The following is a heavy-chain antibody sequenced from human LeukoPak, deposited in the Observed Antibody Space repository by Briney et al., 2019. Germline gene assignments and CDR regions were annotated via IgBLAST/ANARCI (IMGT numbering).Heavy chain of an antibody. V-gene: IGHV4-59*01. D-gene: IGHD1-14*01. Sequence: SETLSLTCTVSGGSISSYYWSWIRQPPGKGLEWIGYIYYSGSTNYHPSLKSRVTISVDTSKNQFSLKLSSVTAADTAVYYCARELTGMRAFDIWGQGTMATVSS. CDR1: GGSISSYY. CDR3: ARELTGMRAFDI. J-gene: IGHJ3*02. CDR2: IYYSGST.